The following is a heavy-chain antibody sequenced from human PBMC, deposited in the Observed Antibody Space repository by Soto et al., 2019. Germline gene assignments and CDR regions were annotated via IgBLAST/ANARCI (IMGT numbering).Heavy chain of an antibody. CDR3: ARIPPPGYSSGWNQIDY. CDR1: GFTFISYG. J-gene: IGHJ4*02. V-gene: IGHV3-33*01. Sequence: GGSLRLSRAASGFTFISYGMHWVLQSRVKVLEWVAVIWYDGSNKYYADSVKGRFTISRDNSKNTLYLQMNSLRAEDTAVYYCARIPPPGYSSGWNQIDYWGQGTLVTVSS. D-gene: IGHD6-19*01. CDR2: IWYDGSNK.